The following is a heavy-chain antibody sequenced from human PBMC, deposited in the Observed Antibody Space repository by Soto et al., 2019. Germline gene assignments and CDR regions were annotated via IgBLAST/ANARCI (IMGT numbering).Heavy chain of an antibody. Sequence: GGSLRLSCAASGFTFSTYSMNWVRQAPGKGLEWVSSISSSSIYIYNADSVKGRFTISRDNAKNSLYLHMNSLRAEDTAVYYCARSFGESRYFYHMDVWGKGTTVTVSS. CDR2: ISSSSIYI. D-gene: IGHD3-10*01. CDR1: GFTFSTYS. J-gene: IGHJ6*03. V-gene: IGHV3-21*01. CDR3: ARSFGESRYFYHMDV.